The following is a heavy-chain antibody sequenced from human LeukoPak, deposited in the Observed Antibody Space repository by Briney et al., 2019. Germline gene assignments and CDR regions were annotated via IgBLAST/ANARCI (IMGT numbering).Heavy chain of an antibody. CDR1: GFSFSSYS. D-gene: IGHD1-20*01. CDR3: ARDNWIEAHYFDY. Sequence: GGSLRHSCAVSGFSFSSYSMNWVRQAPGKGLEWASFISTSSNYIYYADSVKGRFTVSRDNARKSLFLQMNSLRAEDTAVYYCARDNWIEAHYFDYWGQGTLVTVSS. J-gene: IGHJ4*02. CDR2: ISTSSNYI. V-gene: IGHV3-21*01.